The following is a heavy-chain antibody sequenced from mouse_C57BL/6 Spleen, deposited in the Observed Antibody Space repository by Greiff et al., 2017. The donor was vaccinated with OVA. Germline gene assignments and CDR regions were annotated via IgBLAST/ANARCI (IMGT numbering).Heavy chain of an antibody. CDR1: GYTFTNYW. J-gene: IGHJ4*01. D-gene: IGHD1-1*01. V-gene: IGHV1-63*01. CDR2: IYPGGGYT. Sequence: QVQLQQSGAELVRPGTSVKMSCKASGYTFTNYWIGWAKQRPGHGLEWIGDIYPGGGYTNYNEKFKGKATMTADKSSSKAYMQFSSLTSEDSAIYYCARSGDYYNAMDYWGQGTSVTVSS. CDR3: ARSGDYYNAMDY.